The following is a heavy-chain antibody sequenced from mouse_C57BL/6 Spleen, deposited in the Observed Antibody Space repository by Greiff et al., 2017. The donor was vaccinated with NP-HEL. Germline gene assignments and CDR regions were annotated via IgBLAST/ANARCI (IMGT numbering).Heavy chain of an antibody. D-gene: IGHD1-2*01. CDR3: TNPLRRYFDV. CDR1: GFNIKDDY. J-gene: IGHJ1*03. Sequence: EVKLMESGAELVRPGASVKLSCTASGFNIKDDYMHWVKQRPEQGLEWIGWIDPENGDTEYASKFQGKATITADTSSNTAYLQLSSLTSEDTAVYYCTNPLRRYFDVWGTGTTVTVSS. V-gene: IGHV14-4*01. CDR2: IDPENGDT.